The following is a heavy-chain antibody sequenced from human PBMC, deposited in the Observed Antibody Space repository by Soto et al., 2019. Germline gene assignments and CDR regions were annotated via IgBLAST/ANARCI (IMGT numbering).Heavy chain of an antibody. CDR1: GGSISTYY. V-gene: IGHV4-59*01. CDR2: IYYSGST. J-gene: IGHJ4*02. D-gene: IGHD2-2*01. Sequence: SETLSLTCSVSGGSISTYYWNWIRQSPEKGLEWIWYIYYSGSTNYNPSLKSRVTMSIDTSKNQFSLKLSSVTASDTAIYYCATYCISTSCFPDYWGQGTLVTVSS. CDR3: ATYCISTSCFPDY.